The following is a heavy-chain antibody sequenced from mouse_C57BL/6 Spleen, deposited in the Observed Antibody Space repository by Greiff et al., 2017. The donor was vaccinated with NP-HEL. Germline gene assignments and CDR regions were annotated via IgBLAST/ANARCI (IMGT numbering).Heavy chain of an antibody. D-gene: IGHD3-3*01. J-gene: IGHJ2*01. V-gene: IGHV1-22*01. CDR2: INPNNGGT. CDR1: GYTFTDSK. CDR3: ARWRDPFDY. Sequence: EVQLQQSGPELVKPGASVKRSGKASGYTFTDSKMPWVKQSNGKSLEWIGYINPNNGGTSYNQKFKGKATLTVNKSSSTAYMELRSLTSEDSAVYYCARWRDPFDYWGQGTTLTVSS.